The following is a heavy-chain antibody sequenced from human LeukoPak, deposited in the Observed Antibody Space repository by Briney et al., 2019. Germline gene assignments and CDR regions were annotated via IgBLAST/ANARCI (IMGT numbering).Heavy chain of an antibody. D-gene: IGHD6-13*01. CDR3: ASQQQLVLLDWFDP. CDR2: IYHSGST. Sequence: PSETLSLTCTVSGYSISSGYYRGWIRQPPGKGLEWIGNIYHSGSTYYNPSLKSRLTISVDTSKNQFSLKLSSVTAADTAVYYCASQQQLVLLDWFDPWGQGTLVTVSS. J-gene: IGHJ5*02. CDR1: GYSISSGYY. V-gene: IGHV4-38-2*02.